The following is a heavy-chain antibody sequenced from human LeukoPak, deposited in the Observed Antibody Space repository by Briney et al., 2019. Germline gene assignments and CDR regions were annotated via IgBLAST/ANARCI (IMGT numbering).Heavy chain of an antibody. V-gene: IGHV1-8*01. D-gene: IGHD3-16*02. J-gene: IGHJ6*03. CDR2: MNPNSGNT. CDR3: ARDLSYYYYYMDV. Sequence: ASVKVSCKASGYTSTSYDINWVRQATGQGLEWMGWMNPNSGNTGYAQKFQGRVTMTRNTSISTAYMDLSRLRSDDTAVYYCARDLSYYYYYMDVWGKGTTVTISS. CDR1: GYTSTSYD.